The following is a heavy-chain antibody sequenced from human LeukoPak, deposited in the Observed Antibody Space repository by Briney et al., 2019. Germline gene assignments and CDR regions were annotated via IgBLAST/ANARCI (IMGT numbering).Heavy chain of an antibody. CDR2: IYYSGST. CDR1: GGSISSYY. V-gene: IGHV4-59*01. J-gene: IGHJ4*02. D-gene: IGHD4-17*01. CDR3: ARVYGADYYFDY. Sequence: SETLSLTCTVSGGSISSYYWSWIRQPPGKGLEWIGYIYYSGSTNYNPSLKSRVTISVDTSKNQFSLKLSSVTAADTAVYYCARVYGADYYFDYWGQGTLVTVSS.